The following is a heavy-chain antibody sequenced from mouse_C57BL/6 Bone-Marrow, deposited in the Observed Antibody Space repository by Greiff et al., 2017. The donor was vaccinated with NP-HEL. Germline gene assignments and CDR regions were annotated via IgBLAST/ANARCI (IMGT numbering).Heavy chain of an antibody. V-gene: IGHV1-69*01. D-gene: IGHD4-1*01. J-gene: IGHJ3*01. Sequence: QVQLQQPGAELVMPGASVKLSCKASGYTFTSYWMHWVKQRPGQGLEWIGEIDTSDSYTNYNQKFKGKSTLTVDKSSSTAYMQLSSLTSEDSAVYYCARGTLTGTFAYWGQGTLVTVSA. CDR3: ARGTLTGTFAY. CDR1: GYTFTSYW. CDR2: IDTSDSYT.